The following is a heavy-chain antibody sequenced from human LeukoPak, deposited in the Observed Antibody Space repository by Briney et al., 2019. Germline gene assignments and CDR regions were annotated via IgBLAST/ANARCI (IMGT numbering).Heavy chain of an antibody. D-gene: IGHD6-19*01. CDR1: GYTFTSYA. V-gene: IGHV1-3*01. Sequence: ASVKVSCKASGYTFTSYAMHWVRQAPGQRLEWMGWINAGYGNTKYSQKFQGRVTITRDTSASTAYMELSSLRSEDTAVYYCARQVAVAYDYWGQGTLVTVSS. CDR3: ARQVAVAYDY. J-gene: IGHJ4*02. CDR2: INAGYGNT.